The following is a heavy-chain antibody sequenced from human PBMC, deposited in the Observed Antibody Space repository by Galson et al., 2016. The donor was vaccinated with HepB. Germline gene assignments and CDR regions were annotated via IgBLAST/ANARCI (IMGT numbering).Heavy chain of an antibody. D-gene: IGHD2-15*01. J-gene: IGHJ4*02. CDR3: ARDVGGNYFDL. Sequence: QGFEWIGWVSSHNGKTKSAENLQGRVAMTRDKSTSTAYMELRSLTSDDTAVYYCARDVGGNYFDLWGQGSLVIVSS. V-gene: IGHV1-18*01. CDR2: VSSHNGKT.